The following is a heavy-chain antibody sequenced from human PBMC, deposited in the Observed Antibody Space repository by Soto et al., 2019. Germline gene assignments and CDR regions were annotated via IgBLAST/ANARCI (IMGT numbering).Heavy chain of an antibody. Sequence: EVQLVESGGTLVQPGESLRLTCAASGFTFSNYWMTWIRQAPGKGLEWAANIKEDGSEKYYVDSVKGRFSISRDNAKSSLYLQMNSLRVEDTALYYCAWTLTATGWFDTWGQGTLVTVSS. CDR2: IKEDGSEK. V-gene: IGHV3-7*03. CDR1: GFTFSNYW. CDR3: AWTLTATGWFDT. J-gene: IGHJ5*02.